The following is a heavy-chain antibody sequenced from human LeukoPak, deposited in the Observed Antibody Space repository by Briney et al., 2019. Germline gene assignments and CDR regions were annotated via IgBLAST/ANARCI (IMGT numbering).Heavy chain of an antibody. Sequence: SETLSLTCAVYGGSFSGYYWSWIRQPPGKGLEWIGEINHSGSTNYNPSLKSRVTISVDTSKNQFSLKLSSVTAADTAVYYCASGGWIDYWGQGTLVTVSS. CDR3: ASGGWIDY. CDR1: GGSFSGYY. J-gene: IGHJ4*02. CDR2: INHSGST. V-gene: IGHV4-34*01. D-gene: IGHD6-19*01.